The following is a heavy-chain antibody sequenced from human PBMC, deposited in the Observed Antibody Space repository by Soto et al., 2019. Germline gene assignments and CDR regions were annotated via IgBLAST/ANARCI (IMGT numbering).Heavy chain of an antibody. V-gene: IGHV1-18*01. Sequence: QVQLVQSGAEVKKPGASVKVSCKASGYTFSSYAITWVRQAPGQGLEWMAWISAYSGNTNYAQKFQGRVTMTTDTSTSTANMELRSLSSDDTAVYYCARDSPASDYWGQGTLVTVSS. CDR1: GYTFSSYA. CDR3: ARDSPASDY. J-gene: IGHJ4*02. CDR2: ISAYSGNT.